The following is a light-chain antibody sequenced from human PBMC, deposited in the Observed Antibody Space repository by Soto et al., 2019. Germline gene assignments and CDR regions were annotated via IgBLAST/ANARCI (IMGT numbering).Light chain of an antibody. J-gene: IGLJ2*01. Sequence: QSALTQPASVSGSPGQSITISCTGTSSDVGGYNYVSWYQQQLGKAPKLMIYDVSNRPSGVSNRFSGSKSGNTASLTISGLQAEDEADYYCSSYTSSTTVVFGGGTKLTVL. CDR2: DVS. CDR3: SSYTSSTTVV. V-gene: IGLV2-14*03. CDR1: SSDVGGYNY.